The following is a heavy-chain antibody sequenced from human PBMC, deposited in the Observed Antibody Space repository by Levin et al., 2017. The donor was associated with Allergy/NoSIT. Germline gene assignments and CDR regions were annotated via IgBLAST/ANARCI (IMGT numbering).Heavy chain of an antibody. CDR1: AFTFSTYA. CDR3: ATRPHSYYFDSSALGAGYFDY. CDR2: ISSDGSDK. V-gene: IGHV3-30*04. D-gene: IGHD3-22*01. Sequence: LSLTCAASAFTFSTYAMHWVRQAPGKGLEWVAIISSDGSDKYYADSVKGRFTISRDNSKNTLYLQMNSLRPDDTAMYYCATRPHSYYFDSSALGAGYFDYWGQGTLVTVSS. J-gene: IGHJ4*02.